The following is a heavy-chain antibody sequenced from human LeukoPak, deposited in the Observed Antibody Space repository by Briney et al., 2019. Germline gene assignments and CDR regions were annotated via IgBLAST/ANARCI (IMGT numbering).Heavy chain of an antibody. Sequence: GASVKVSCKASGYTFTSYGISWVRQAPGQGLEWMGWISAYNGNTNYAQKLQGRVTMTTDTSTSTAYMELRSLRSEDTAVYYCARIVHYANTGYYNCLVYWGQGTLVTVSS. CDR3: ARIVHYANTGYYNCLVY. J-gene: IGHJ4*02. CDR2: ISAYNGNT. CDR1: GYTFTSYG. D-gene: IGHD3-22*01. V-gene: IGHV1-18*01.